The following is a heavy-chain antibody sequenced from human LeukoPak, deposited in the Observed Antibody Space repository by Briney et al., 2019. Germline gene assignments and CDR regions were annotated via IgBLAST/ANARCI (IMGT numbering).Heavy chain of an antibody. J-gene: IGHJ4*02. V-gene: IGHV5-51*01. D-gene: IGHD5-18*01. CDR2: IYPGDSDT. CDR3: ARHKGYSYGYRYFDY. Sequence: GESLQISCKGSGYSFTSYWIGWVRQLPGKGLEWMGIIYPGDSDTRYSPSFQGQVTISADKSISTAYLQWSSLKASDTAMYYCARHKGYSYGYRYFDYWGQGTLVTVSS. CDR1: GYSFTSYW.